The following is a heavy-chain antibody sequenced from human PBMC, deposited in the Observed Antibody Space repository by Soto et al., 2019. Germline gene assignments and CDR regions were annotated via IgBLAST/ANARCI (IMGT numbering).Heavy chain of an antibody. CDR1: GGTFSSYT. J-gene: IGHJ6*02. CDR2: IIPILGIA. Sequence: QVQLVQSGAEVKKPGSSVKVSCKASGGTFSSYTISWVRQAPGQGLEWMGRIIPILGIANCAQKFQGRVTITADKSTSTAYMELSSLRSEDTAVYYCARAKSGYSYGAYYYYYGMDVWGQGTTVTVSS. D-gene: IGHD5-18*01. CDR3: ARAKSGYSYGAYYYYYGMDV. V-gene: IGHV1-69*02.